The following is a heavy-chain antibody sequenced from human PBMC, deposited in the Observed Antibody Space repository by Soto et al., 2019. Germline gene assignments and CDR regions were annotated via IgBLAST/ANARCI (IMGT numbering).Heavy chain of an antibody. D-gene: IGHD2-2*02. CDR1: GGSFSCYY. V-gene: IGHV4-34*01. J-gene: IGHJ6*02. CDR2: INHSGST. CDR3: ARPLGYCSSTSCYTGYYGMDV. Sequence: SETLSLTCAVYGGSFSCYYWSWIRQPPGKGLEWIGEINHSGSTNYNPSLKSRVTISVDTSKNQFSLKLSSVTAADTAVYYCARPLGYCSSTSCYTGYYGMDVWGQGTTVTVSS.